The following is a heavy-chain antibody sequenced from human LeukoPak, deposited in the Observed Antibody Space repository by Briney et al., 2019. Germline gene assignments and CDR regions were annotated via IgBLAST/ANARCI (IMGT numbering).Heavy chain of an antibody. J-gene: IGHJ3*02. V-gene: IGHV3-21*01. CDR3: ATSEVGATVRPDAFDI. CDR2: ISSSSSYI. CDR1: GFTFSSYS. D-gene: IGHD1-26*01. Sequence: GGSLRLSCAASGFTFSSYSMNWVRQAPGKGLEWVSSISSSSSYIYYADSVKGRFTISRDNAKNSLYLQMNSLRVEDTAVYYCATSEVGATVRPDAFDIWGQGTMVTVSS.